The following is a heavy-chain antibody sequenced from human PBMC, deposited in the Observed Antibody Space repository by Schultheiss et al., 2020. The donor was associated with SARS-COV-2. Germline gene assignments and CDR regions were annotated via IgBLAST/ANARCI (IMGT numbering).Heavy chain of an antibody. CDR3: ARLRMYYYGSGSYRSYYYGMDV. J-gene: IGHJ6*02. CDR1: GASISSDY. CDR2: IHDSGST. D-gene: IGHD3-10*01. Sequence: SETLSLTCTVSGASISSDYWSWIRQPPGKGLEWIGFIHDSGSTNYNPSLKSRVTISVDKSKNQFSLKLSSVTAADTAVYYCARLRMYYYGSGSYRSYYYGMDVWGQGTTVTVSS. V-gene: IGHV4-59*12.